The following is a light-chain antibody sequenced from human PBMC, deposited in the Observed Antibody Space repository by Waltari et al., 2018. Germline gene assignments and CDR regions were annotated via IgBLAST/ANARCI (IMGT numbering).Light chain of an antibody. CDR1: SSDVGGYNY. CDR3: CSYAGSNNVI. CDR2: EVS. Sequence: QSALTQPPSASGSPGQSVTISCTGTSSDVGGYNYVSWFQQHPGKAPKLMIYEVSKRPSGVPDRFSGSKSGNTASLTVSGLQAEDGADYYCCSYAGSNNVIFGGGTKLTVL. V-gene: IGLV2-8*01. J-gene: IGLJ2*01.